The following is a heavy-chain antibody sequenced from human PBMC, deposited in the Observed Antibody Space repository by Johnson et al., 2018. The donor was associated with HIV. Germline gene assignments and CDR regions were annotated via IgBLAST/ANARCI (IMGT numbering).Heavy chain of an antibody. CDR1: GFTFSSYA. CDR2: ISYDGSNK. J-gene: IGHJ3*02. V-gene: IGHV3-30-3*01. CDR3: ARPLRGVNAFDI. Sequence: QVQLVESGGGVVQPGRSLRLSCAASGFTFSSYAMHWVRQAPGKGLEWVAVISYDGSNKYYEDSVKGRFTISRDNSKNTLYLQMNSLRAEDTAVYYCARPLRGVNAFDIWGQGTMVTVSS. D-gene: IGHD3-10*01.